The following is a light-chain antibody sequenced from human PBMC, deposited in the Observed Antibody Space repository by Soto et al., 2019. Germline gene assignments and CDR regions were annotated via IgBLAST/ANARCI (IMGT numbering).Light chain of an antibody. Sequence: QSALTQPASVSGSPGQSITISCTGTSSDVGGYNYVSWYQQHPGKAPKLMIYDVSNRPSGVSKLFSGSKSGNTASLTISGLQAEEEADYCCSSDTSLSPWVFGGGTKLTVL. V-gene: IGLV2-14*01. CDR3: SSDTSLSPWV. CDR1: SSDVGGYNY. J-gene: IGLJ3*02. CDR2: DVS.